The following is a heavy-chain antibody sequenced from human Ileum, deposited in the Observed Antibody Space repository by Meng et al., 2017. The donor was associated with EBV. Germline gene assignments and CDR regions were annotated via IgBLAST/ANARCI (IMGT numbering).Heavy chain of an antibody. CDR2: ITASGGTS. CDR3: SNLPYTY. CDR1: GINFNISA. J-gene: IGHJ4*02. V-gene: IGHV3-23*01. D-gene: IGHD2-2*01. Sequence: HLLESGGGFVHPGGSRGLSCAASGINFNISAIHGVRQAPGRGLKWVSGITASGGTSYYADSVKGRFSISRDNSANTVYLQMNSLRAEDTAVYFCSNLPYTYWGQGTLVTVSS.